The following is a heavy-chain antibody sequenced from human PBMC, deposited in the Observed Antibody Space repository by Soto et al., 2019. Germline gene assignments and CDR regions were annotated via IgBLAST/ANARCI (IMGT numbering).Heavy chain of an antibody. J-gene: IGHJ5*02. V-gene: IGHV5-51*01. CDR3: ARTLRSGLRWLDCFYP. Sequence: GESLKISCETSGFTFTNYWIVWVRQVPGKGLEWMGLIYPADSDTRYNPSFQGQVTISADTSTNTAFLHWSSLSASDSATYFCARTLRSGLRWLDCFYPCGQGTLVPGSS. D-gene: IGHD4-17*01. CDR2: IYPADSDT. CDR1: GFTFTNYW.